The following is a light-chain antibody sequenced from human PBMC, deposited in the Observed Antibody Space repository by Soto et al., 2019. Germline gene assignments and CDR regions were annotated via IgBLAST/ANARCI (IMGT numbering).Light chain of an antibody. CDR2: AAF. CDR1: QSISSY. J-gene: IGKJ5*01. V-gene: IGKV1-39*01. Sequence: DIQMTQSPSSLSASGGDRVTITCRASQSISSYLNWYQQKPGKAPKLLIYAAFSLQSGVPSRFSGSGSGTDFTLTISSLQPEDFATHYCQQSYSSPYTFGQGTRLEIK. CDR3: QQSYSSPYT.